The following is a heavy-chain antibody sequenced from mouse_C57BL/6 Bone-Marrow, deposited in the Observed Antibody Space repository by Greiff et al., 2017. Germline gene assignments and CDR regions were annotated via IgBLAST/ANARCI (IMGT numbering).Heavy chain of an antibody. V-gene: IGHV1-50*01. CDR2: IDPSDSYT. J-gene: IGHJ4*01. Sequence: ESGAELVKPGASVKLSCKASGYTFTSYWMQWVKQRPGQGLEWIGEIDPSDSYTNYNQKFKGKATLTVDTSSSTAYMQLSSLTSEDSAVYYCARGSWYYAMDYWGQGTSVTVSS. CDR1: GYTFTSYW. CDR3: ARGSWYYAMDY.